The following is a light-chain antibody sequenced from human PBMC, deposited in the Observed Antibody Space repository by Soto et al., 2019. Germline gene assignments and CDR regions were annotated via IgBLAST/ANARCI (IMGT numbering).Light chain of an antibody. J-gene: IGLJ2*01. CDR2: DVN. V-gene: IGLV2-14*01. Sequence: SALTKPASVSGSPGQSITISCTGTSSDVGAYNYVSWYQQHPGKAPKLMIYDVNIRPSGVSNRFSGSKSGNTASLTISGLQAEDEADYYCTSWTTSTTMKFGGGTKLTVL. CDR1: SSDVGAYNY. CDR3: TSWTTSTTMK.